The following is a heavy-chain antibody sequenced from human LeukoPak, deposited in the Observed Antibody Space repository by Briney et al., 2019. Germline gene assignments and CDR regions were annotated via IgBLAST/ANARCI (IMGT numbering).Heavy chain of an antibody. CDR2: ISGSGGST. CDR3: AKNPLQYYYDSSGYLRHDWYFDL. D-gene: IGHD3-22*01. J-gene: IGHJ2*01. Sequence: GGSLRLSCAASGFTFSSYWMHWVRQAPGKGLEWVSAISGSGGSTYYADSVKGRFTISRDNSKNTLYLQMNSLRAEDTAVYYCAKNPLQYYYDSSGYLRHDWYFDLWGRGTLVTVSS. CDR1: GFTFSSYW. V-gene: IGHV3-23*01.